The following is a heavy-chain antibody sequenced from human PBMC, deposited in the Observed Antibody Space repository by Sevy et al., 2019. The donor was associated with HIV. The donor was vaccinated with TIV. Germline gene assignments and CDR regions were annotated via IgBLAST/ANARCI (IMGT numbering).Heavy chain of an antibody. CDR3: ARGGCSSTSCYAYYYYGIDV. D-gene: IGHD2-2*01. CDR1: GGSISSYY. Sequence: SDTLSLTCTVSGGSISSYYWSWIRQPPGKGLEWIGYIYYSGSTNYNPSLKSRVTISVDTSKNQFSLKLSSVTAADTAVYYCARGGCSSTSCYAYYYYGIDVWGQGTTVTVSS. J-gene: IGHJ6*02. CDR2: IYYSGST. V-gene: IGHV4-59*01.